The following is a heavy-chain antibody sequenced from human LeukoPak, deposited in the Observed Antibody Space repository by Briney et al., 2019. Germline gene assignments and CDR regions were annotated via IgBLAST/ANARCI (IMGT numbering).Heavy chain of an antibody. J-gene: IGHJ4*02. CDR2: IYSGGST. CDR1: GFIVSSNY. V-gene: IGHV3-66*01. Sequence: GGSLRLSCAASGFIVSSNYMSWVRQAPGKGLEWVSVIYSGGSTYYADSVKGRFTISRDNSKNTLYLQMNSLRAEDTAVYYCARAGITMVRGVIEDDYWGQGTLVTVSS. D-gene: IGHD3-10*01. CDR3: ARAGITMVRGVIEDDY.